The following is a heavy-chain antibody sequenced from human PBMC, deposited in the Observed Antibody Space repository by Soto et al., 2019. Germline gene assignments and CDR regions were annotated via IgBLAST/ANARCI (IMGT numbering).Heavy chain of an antibody. CDR2: ISGSGGST. CDR1: GFTFSSYA. Sequence: EVQLLESGGGLVQPGGSLRLSCAASGFTFSSYAMSWVRQAPGKGLEWVSAISGSGGSTYYADSVKGRFTISRDNSKNTLYLQMNSLRAEDTAVYYCAIPRGYSSSWFDYWGQGTLVTVSS. CDR3: AIPRGYSSSWFDY. V-gene: IGHV3-23*01. J-gene: IGHJ4*02. D-gene: IGHD6-13*01.